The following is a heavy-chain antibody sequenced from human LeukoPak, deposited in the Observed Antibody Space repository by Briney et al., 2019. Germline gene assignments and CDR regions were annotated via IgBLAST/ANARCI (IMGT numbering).Heavy chain of an antibody. V-gene: IGHV1-46*01. CDR2: INPSGGGT. D-gene: IGHD5-18*01. J-gene: IGHJ6*02. Sequence: GASVKVSCKASGYTFINYYMHWVRQAPGQGLEWMGIINPSGGGTTYAQKFQGRVTMTRDTSTSTVYMKLSSLRSADTAVYYCARDVDTAMASYFSYAMDAWGQGTTVIVSS. CDR3: ARDVDTAMASYFSYAMDA. CDR1: GYTFINYY.